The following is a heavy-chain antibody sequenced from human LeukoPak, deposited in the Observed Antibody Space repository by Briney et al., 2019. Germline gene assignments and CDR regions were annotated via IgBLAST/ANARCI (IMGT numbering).Heavy chain of an antibody. CDR2: ISWNSGSI. CDR3: AKVLGTVDYYYGMDV. Sequence: PGGSLRLSCAASGFTFDDYAMHWVRQAPGKGLEWVSGISWNSGSIGYADSVKGRFTISRDNAKNSLYLQMNSLRAEDTALYYCAKVLGTVDYYYGMDVWGQGTTVTVSS. CDR1: GFTFDDYA. V-gene: IGHV3-9*01. J-gene: IGHJ6*02. D-gene: IGHD3-16*01.